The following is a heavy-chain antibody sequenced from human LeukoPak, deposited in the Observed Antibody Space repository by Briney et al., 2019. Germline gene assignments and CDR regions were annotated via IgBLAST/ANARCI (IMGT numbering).Heavy chain of an antibody. Sequence: ASVKVSCKASGYTFASYDINWGRQATGQGLELMGWMNPNSGHTGYAQKFQGRITMTRNTPISTAYMELSSLGSEDTAVYYCATVTRDCSRASCYNYWGQGTLVTVSS. CDR1: GYTFASYD. J-gene: IGHJ4*02. V-gene: IGHV1-8*01. D-gene: IGHD2-2*02. CDR2: MNPNSGHT. CDR3: ATVTRDCSRASCYNY.